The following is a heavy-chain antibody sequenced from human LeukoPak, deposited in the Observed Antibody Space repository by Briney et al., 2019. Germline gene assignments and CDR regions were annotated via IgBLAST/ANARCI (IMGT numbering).Heavy chain of an antibody. CDR3: AKDQPYKWRDWDIMTGYYFY. V-gene: IGHV3-30*02. Sequence: GGCLRPSCAASEFTLSSYGMHWDRQAPGKGLEWMAFIRYDGSHKYYADSVKGRFTISRDNSKNTLFLQMNRLRVEDTAVYYCAKDQPYKWRDWDIMTGYYFYWGQGTLVTVSS. CDR1: EFTLSSYG. D-gene: IGHD3-9*01. J-gene: IGHJ4*02. CDR2: IRYDGSHK.